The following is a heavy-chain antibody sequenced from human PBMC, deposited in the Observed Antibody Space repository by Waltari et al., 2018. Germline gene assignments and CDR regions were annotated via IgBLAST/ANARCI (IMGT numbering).Heavy chain of an antibody. CDR2: IIPIFGTA. CDR1: GGTFSRYA. V-gene: IGHV1-69*12. Sequence: QVQLVQSGAEVKKPGSSVKVSCKASGGTFSRYAISWVRQAPCQRLEWMGGIIPIFGTANYAQKLQGRVTITADESTSTAYMELSSLRSEDTAVYYCAREGVAARREDYYYYMDVWGKGTTVTVSS. D-gene: IGHD6-6*01. J-gene: IGHJ6*03. CDR3: AREGVAARREDYYYYMDV.